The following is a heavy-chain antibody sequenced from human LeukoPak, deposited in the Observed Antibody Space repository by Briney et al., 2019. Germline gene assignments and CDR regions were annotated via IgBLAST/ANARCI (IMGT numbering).Heavy chain of an antibody. J-gene: IGHJ4*02. V-gene: IGHV1-2*02. CDR3: ASENYYDSSGYYAYNY. D-gene: IGHD3-22*01. CDR1: GYTFTDYY. CDR2: INPNSGGT. Sequence: GASVKVSCKASGYTFTDYYMHWVRQAPGQGLEWMGWINPNSGGTNYAQKFQGRVTMTRDTSISTAYMGLSRLRSDDTAVYYCASENYYDSSGYYAYNYWGQGTLVTVSS.